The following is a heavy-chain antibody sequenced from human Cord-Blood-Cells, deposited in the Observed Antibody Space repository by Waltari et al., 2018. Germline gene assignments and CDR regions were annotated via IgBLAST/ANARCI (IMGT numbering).Heavy chain of an antibody. D-gene: IGHD6-6*01. CDR1: GFTFSSSA. Sequence: QVQLVESGGGVVQPGRSLRLSCAASGFTFSSSAMHWVRQAPGKGLEWVAVISYDGSNKYYADSVKGRFTISRDNSKNTLYLQMNSLRAEDTAVYYCARELAARGFDYWGQGTLVTVSS. J-gene: IGHJ4*02. CDR3: ARELAARGFDY. V-gene: IGHV3-30-3*01. CDR2: ISYDGSNK.